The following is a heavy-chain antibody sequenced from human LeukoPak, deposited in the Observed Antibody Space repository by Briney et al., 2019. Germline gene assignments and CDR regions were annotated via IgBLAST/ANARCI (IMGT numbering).Heavy chain of an antibody. CDR2: ISYDGSNK. D-gene: IGHD2-2*01. J-gene: IGHJ4*02. V-gene: IGHV3-30*04. CDR1: GFTFSSYA. CDR3: ARDVAQYVVVPAAMGADH. Sequence: GGSLRLSCAASGFTFSSYAMHWVRQAPGKGLEWVAVISYDGSNKYYADSVKGRFTTSRDNSKDTLFLQINSLRAEDTAVYYCARDVAQYVVVPAAMGADHWGQGTLVTVSS.